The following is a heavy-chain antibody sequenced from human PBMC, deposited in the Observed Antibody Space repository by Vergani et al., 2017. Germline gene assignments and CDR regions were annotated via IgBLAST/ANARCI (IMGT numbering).Heavy chain of an antibody. D-gene: IGHD4-17*01. V-gene: IGHV3-23*01. CDR3: TRMGSDYGDYSDFDY. Sequence: EVQLLESGGGLVQPGGSLRLSCAASGFTFSSYAISWVRQAPGKGLEWVSAISGSGGSTYYADSVKGRFTISRDTSKNTLYLQMNSLRAEDTAVYYCTRMGSDYGDYSDFDYWGQGTLVTVSS. CDR2: ISGSGGST. J-gene: IGHJ4*02. CDR1: GFTFSSYA.